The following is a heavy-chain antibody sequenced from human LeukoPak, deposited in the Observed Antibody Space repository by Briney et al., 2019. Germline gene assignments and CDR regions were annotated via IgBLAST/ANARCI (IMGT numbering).Heavy chain of an antibody. Sequence: GGSLRLSCAASGFTVSSNYMSWVRQAPGKGLEWVSVIYSGGSTYYADSVKGRFTISRDNSKNTLYLQMNSLRAEDTAVYYCARDLVFGVSRFDPWGQGTLVTISS. CDR1: GFTVSSNY. D-gene: IGHD3-3*01. CDR3: ARDLVFGVSRFDP. J-gene: IGHJ5*02. CDR2: IYSGGST. V-gene: IGHV3-66*02.